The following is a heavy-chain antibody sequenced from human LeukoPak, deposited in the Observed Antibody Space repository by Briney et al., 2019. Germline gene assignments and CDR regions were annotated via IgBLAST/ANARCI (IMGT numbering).Heavy chain of an antibody. CDR2: INHSGST. CDR3: ARGGLGVRGVFYYFDY. V-gene: IGHV4-34*01. CDR1: GGSFSGYY. Sequence: KPSETLSLTCAVYGGSFSGYYWSWIRQPPGKGLEWIGDINHSGSTNYNPSLKSRVTISVDTSKNQFSLKLSSVTAADTAVYYCARGGLGVRGVFYYFDYWGQGTLVTVSS. J-gene: IGHJ4*02. D-gene: IGHD3-10*01.